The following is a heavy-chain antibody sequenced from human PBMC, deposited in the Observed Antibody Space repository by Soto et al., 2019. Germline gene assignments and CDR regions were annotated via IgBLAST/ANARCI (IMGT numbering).Heavy chain of an antibody. CDR3: ARDLDGLHDDNSGPYPRPG. J-gene: IGHJ1*01. CDR2: IHSSGSI. V-gene: IGHV4-30-4*01. Sequence: SETLSLTCTVSGGSISSDDYYWSWIRQAPGRGLEWVGYIHSSGSIYYNPSLKSRATMSIDTARNQFSLKVSSVTVADTAVYYCARDLDGLHDDNSGPYPRPGWGQGTLVTVSS. CDR1: GGSISSDDYY. D-gene: IGHD3-22*01.